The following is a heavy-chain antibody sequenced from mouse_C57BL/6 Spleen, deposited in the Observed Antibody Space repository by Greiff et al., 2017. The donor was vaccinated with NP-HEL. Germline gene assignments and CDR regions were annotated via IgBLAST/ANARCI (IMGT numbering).Heavy chain of an antibody. CDR1: GYTFTSYW. D-gene: IGHD4-1*01. Sequence: QVQLQQPGAELVKPGASVKLSCKASGYTFTSYWMHWVKQRPGRGLEWIGRIDPNSGGTKYNEKFKSKATLTVDTPSSTANMQLSSLTSEDSAVYYCARSVGWDVMDYWGQGTTLTVSS. V-gene: IGHV1-72*01. J-gene: IGHJ2*01. CDR3: ARSVGWDVMDY. CDR2: IDPNSGGT.